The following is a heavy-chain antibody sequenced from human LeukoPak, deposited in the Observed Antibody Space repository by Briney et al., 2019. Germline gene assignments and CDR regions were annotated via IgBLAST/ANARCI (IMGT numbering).Heavy chain of an antibody. V-gene: IGHV3-11*04. CDR1: GFTFSDYY. CDR3: ASGRSVPYYYYMDV. Sequence: GGSLRLSWAASGFTFSDYYMSWIRQAPGKGLEWVPYISSSGSTIYYADSVKGRFTISRDNAKNSLYLQMNSLRAGDTAVYYCASGRSVPYYYYMDVWGKGTTVTVSS. J-gene: IGHJ6*03. D-gene: IGHD2-2*01. CDR2: ISSSGSTI.